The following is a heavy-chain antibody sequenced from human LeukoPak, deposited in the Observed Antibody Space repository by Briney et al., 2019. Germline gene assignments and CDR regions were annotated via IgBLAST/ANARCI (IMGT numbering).Heavy chain of an antibody. D-gene: IGHD5-24*01. Sequence: PSETLSLTCTVSGGSISSYYWSWIRQHTGKGLEWIGRIYTSGSTNYNPSLKSRVTISVDTSKNQFSLKLSSVTAADTAVYYCARDTGKRWLMSGGMDAFDIWGQGTMVTVSS. J-gene: IGHJ3*02. CDR2: IYTSGST. CDR1: GGSISSYY. V-gene: IGHV4-4*07. CDR3: ARDTGKRWLMSGGMDAFDI.